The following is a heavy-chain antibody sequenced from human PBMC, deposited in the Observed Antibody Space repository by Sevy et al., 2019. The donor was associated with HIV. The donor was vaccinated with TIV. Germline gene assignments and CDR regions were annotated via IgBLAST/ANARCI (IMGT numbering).Heavy chain of an antibody. CDR3: AFFVRPYGMDV. J-gene: IGHJ6*02. CDR1: GFTFSSYG. V-gene: IGHV3-30*03. D-gene: IGHD2-8*01. Sequence: GGSLRLSCAASGFTFSSYGMHWVRQAPGKWLEWVAVISYDGSNKYYADSVKGRFTISRDNSKNTLYLQMNSLRAEDTAVYYCAFFVRPYGMDVSGQGTSVTVSS. CDR2: ISYDGSNK.